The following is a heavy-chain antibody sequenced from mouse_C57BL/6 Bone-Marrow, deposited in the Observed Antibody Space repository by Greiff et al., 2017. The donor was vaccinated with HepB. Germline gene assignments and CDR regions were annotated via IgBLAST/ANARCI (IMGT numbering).Heavy chain of an antibody. CDR3: ARSRSSYYAMDY. J-gene: IGHJ4*01. D-gene: IGHD1-1*01. V-gene: IGHV1-19*01. CDR2: INPYNGGT. Sequence: EVQLQQSGPVLVKPGASVKMSCKASGFTFTDYYMNWVKQSHGKSLEWIGVINPYNGGTSYNQKFKGKATLTVDKSSSTAYMKLNSLTSEDTAVYYCARSRSSYYAMDYWGRGTSVTVSS. CDR1: GFTFTDYY.